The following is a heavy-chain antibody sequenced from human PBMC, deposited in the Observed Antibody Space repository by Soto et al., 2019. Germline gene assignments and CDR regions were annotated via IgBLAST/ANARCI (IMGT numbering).Heavy chain of an antibody. CDR2: INPSGGST. J-gene: IGHJ6*02. CDR3: ARPGILREPGSPCGMDV. V-gene: IGHV1-46*01. CDR1: GYTFTSYY. D-gene: IGHD3-10*01. Sequence: GASEKVSCKASGYTFTSYYIHWVRQAPGHGLEWMAIINPSGGSTDYAQKFQDRVTLTRDTSMSTVHMELSSLTYEDTAVYYCARPGILREPGSPCGMDVWGQGTTVTVSS.